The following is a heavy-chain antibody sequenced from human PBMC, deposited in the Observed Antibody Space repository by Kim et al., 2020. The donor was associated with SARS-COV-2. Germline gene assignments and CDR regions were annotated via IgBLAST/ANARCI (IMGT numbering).Heavy chain of an antibody. CDR1: GFTFSSYA. D-gene: IGHD2-2*02. CDR3: AKGEYCSSTSCYNLGEPYFDF. Sequence: GGSLRLSCAASGFTFSSYAMSWVRQAPGKGLEWVSGIRGSGGSTYYADSVKGRFTISRDNSKNTLYLQMNSLRAEDTAVYYCAKGEYCSSTSCYNLGEPYFDFWGQGTLVTVSS. J-gene: IGHJ4*02. V-gene: IGHV3-23*01. CDR2: IRGSGGST.